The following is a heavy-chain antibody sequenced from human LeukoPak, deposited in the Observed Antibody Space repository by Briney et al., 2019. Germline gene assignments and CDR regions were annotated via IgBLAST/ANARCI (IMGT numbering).Heavy chain of an antibody. CDR2: IYSGGST. J-gene: IGHJ4*02. CDR3: ARGAARMVEIATIISFEY. CDR1: EFSVGSNY. Sequence: GGSLRLSCAASEFSVGSNYMTWVRQAPGKGPEWVSLIYSGGSTYYADSVKGRFTISRDNSKSTLYLQMNSLRAEDTAVYYCARGAARMVEIATIISFEYWGQGTLVTVSS. V-gene: IGHV3-66*01. D-gene: IGHD5-24*01.